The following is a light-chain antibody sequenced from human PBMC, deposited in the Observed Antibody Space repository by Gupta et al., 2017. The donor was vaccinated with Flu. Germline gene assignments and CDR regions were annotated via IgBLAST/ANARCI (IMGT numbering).Light chain of an antibody. J-gene: IGKJ1*01. CDR1: QNINNW. Sequence: DIQMTQSPSTLSVSVGDRVTITCRASQNINNWLAWYQQKPRGAPKLLIYKTSSLETGVPSRFSGHGDWTEFTLTISRLHPDDFATYYCQQCNTYSFGQGTKLE. CDR2: KTS. V-gene: IGKV1-5*03. CDR3: QQCNTYS.